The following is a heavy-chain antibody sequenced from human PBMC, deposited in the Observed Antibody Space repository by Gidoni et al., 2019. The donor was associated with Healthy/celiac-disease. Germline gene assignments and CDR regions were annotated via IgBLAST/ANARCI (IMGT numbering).Heavy chain of an antibody. Sequence: QVQLVQSGAEVKKPGDSVKVSCKASGYTFTGYYMHWVRQAPGQGLEWMGRINPNSGGTNDAQKFQGRVTMTRDTSISTAYMELSRLRSDDTVVYYCARASTDYYYGMDVWGQGTTVTVSS. J-gene: IGHJ6*02. V-gene: IGHV1-2*05. D-gene: IGHD2-2*01. CDR1: GYTFTGYY. CDR2: INPNSGGT. CDR3: ARASTDYYYGMDV.